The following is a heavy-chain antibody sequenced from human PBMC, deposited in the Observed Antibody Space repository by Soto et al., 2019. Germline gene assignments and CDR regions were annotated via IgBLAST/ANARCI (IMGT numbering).Heavy chain of an antibody. D-gene: IGHD3-16*01. CDR3: VRDRWGGAFAI. J-gene: IGHJ3*02. CDR1: GFTFSDYE. Sequence: EVHLVESGGGLIQPGESLRLSCAASGFTFSDYEMNWVRQAPGKGLEWLSFITKTETTIYYADSVKGRFTNSRDNGKNQLYLQMNSLRGEDTAVYYCVRDRWGGAFAIWGQGTMVPVSS. V-gene: IGHV3-48*03. CDR2: ITKTETTI.